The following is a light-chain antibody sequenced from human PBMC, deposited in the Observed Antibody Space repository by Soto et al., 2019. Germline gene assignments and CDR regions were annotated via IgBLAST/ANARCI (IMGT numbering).Light chain of an antibody. Sequence: DIQMTQSPSSLSAAVGDRVTITCRASQYISNYLNWYQHKPGKAPKLLIFDASTLQTGVPSRFSGSGFGTEFTLTITGLQPDDFATYYCQQYNSYWTFGQGTKVDIK. V-gene: IGKV1-5*01. CDR2: DAS. CDR3: QQYNSYWT. CDR1: QYISNY. J-gene: IGKJ1*01.